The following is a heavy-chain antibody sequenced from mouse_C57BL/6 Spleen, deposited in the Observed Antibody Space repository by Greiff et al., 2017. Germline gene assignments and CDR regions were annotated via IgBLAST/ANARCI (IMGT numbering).Heavy chain of an antibody. Sequence: VQLQQSGAELVRPGASVKLSCTASGFNIKDYYMTWVKQRPEQGLEWIGRIDPEGGATEYAPKFQGKATMTADQSSNTSYLQLSSLTSEDTAVYYCTTWGSSYGAMDDWGQGTSVTVSS. J-gene: IGHJ4*01. V-gene: IGHV14-1*01. CDR1: GFNIKDYY. CDR2: IDPEGGAT. D-gene: IGHD1-1*01. CDR3: TTWGSSYGAMDD.